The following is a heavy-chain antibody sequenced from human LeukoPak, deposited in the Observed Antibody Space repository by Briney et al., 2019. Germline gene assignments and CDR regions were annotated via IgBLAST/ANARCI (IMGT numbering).Heavy chain of an antibody. CDR1: GGSISSYY. CDR3: ARLDYYHFDY. CDR2: IDYSGST. J-gene: IGHJ4*02. V-gene: IGHV4-59*01. Sequence: SETLSLTCTVSGGSISSYYWSWIRQPPGKGLEWIGYIDYSGSTKYNPSLKSRVTISVDTSKNQFSLKLSSATAADTAVYYCARLDYYHFDYWGQGTVVTVSS. D-gene: IGHD3-22*01.